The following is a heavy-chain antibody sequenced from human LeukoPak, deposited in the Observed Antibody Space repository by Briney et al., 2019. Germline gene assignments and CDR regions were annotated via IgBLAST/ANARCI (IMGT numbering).Heavy chain of an antibody. CDR1: GFTFSSYA. J-gene: IGHJ4*02. V-gene: IGHV3-30-3*01. CDR2: ISHDESNK. D-gene: IGHD1-26*01. Sequence: GGSPRLSCAASGFTFSSYAMHWVRQAPGRGLEWVAAISHDESNKYYGDSVKGRFTISRDKSKNTLYLQMNSLRAEDTAVYYCARGSGSYWAPDYWSQGTLVTVSS. CDR3: ARGSGSYWAPDY.